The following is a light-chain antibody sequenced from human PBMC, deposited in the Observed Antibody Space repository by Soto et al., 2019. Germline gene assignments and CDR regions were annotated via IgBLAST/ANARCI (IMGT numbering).Light chain of an antibody. Sequence: DIQLTQSPSFLSASVGDRVTLTCRASQGVSSFLAWYQQKPGRAPDLLIYAVSTLQSGVPSRFSGSGSGTDFTLTISSLQPEVVATYYCQQHTTYPLTFDGGTNVDIK. V-gene: IGKV1-9*01. J-gene: IGKJ4*01. CDR1: QGVSSF. CDR3: QQHTTYPLT. CDR2: AVS.